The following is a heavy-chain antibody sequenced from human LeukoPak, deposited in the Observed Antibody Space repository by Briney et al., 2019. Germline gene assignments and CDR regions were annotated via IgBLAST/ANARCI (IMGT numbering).Heavy chain of an antibody. CDR3: ARVWFGELLSDYYYMDV. CDR1: GFTFSSYS. CDR2: ISSSSSYI. V-gene: IGHV3-21*01. J-gene: IGHJ6*03. Sequence: PGGSLRLSCAASGFTFSSYSMNWVRQAPGKGLEWVSSISSSSSYIYYADSVKGRFTISRDNAKNSLYLQMNSLRAEDTAVYYCARVWFGELLSDYYYMDVWGKGTTVTISS. D-gene: IGHD3-10*01.